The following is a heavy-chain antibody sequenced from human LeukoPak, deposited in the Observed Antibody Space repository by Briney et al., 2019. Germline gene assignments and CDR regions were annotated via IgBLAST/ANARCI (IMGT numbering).Heavy chain of an antibody. V-gene: IGHV4-59*08. CDR3: ARQLGYCSSLSCYSWFDP. CDR1: GDSIRSYH. Sequence: PSETLSLTCTVSGDSIRSYHRSWIRQPPGKGLEWIGYISYSGSTSYNPSLKSRVNISLDMSKSQFSLKLSSVTAADTALYYCARQLGYCSSLSCYSWFDPWGQGTLVTVSS. J-gene: IGHJ5*02. CDR2: ISYSGST. D-gene: IGHD2-2*01.